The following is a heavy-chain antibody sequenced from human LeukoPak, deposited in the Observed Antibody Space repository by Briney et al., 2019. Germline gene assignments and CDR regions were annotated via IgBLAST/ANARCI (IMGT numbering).Heavy chain of an antibody. D-gene: IGHD3-10*01. V-gene: IGHV3-30*04. J-gene: IGHJ4*02. CDR2: ISYDGSNK. Sequence: PGRSLRLSCAASGFTFSSYAMHWVSQAPGKGLEWVAVISYDGSNKYYADSVKGRFTISRDNSKNTLYLQMNSLRAEDTAVYYCAKLSITMVRGVIGPFDYWGQGTLVTVSS. CDR1: GFTFSSYA. CDR3: AKLSITMVRGVIGPFDY.